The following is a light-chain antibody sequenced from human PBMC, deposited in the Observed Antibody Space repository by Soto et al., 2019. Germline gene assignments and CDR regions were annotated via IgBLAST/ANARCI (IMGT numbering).Light chain of an antibody. CDR1: SSDVGAYNS. V-gene: IGLV2-23*01. J-gene: IGLJ1*01. Sequence: QSVLAQPASVSGSHGQSITISCTGTSSDVGAYNSVSWYQQHPHRAPQVIIYKGTQRPSGVSNRFSGSTSGNAASLTISALPADYEADYFCCSSAPESTYVFGTGTKLTVL. CDR3: CSSAPESTYV. CDR2: KGT.